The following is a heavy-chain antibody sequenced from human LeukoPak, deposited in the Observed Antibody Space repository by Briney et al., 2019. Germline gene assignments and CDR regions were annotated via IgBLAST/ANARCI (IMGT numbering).Heavy chain of an antibody. CDR3: ARVGTYYSSSWFANDYYYYYYMDV. Sequence: SETLSLTCAVYGGSFSGYYWSWIRQPPGKGLEWIGEINHSGSTNYNPSLKSRVTISVDTSKNQFSLKLSSVTAADTAVYYCARVGTYYSSSWFANDYYYYYYMDVWGKGTTVTVSS. D-gene: IGHD6-13*01. J-gene: IGHJ6*03. CDR1: GGSFSGYY. CDR2: INHSGST. V-gene: IGHV4-34*01.